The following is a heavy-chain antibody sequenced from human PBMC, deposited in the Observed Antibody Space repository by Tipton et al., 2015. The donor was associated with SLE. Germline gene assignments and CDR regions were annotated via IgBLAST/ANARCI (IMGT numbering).Heavy chain of an antibody. CDR2: IQHDGSNA. V-gene: IGHV3-30*02. Sequence: TLRLSCAASGFTFDDYAMHWVRQAPGKGLEWVAFIQHDGSNAYYAGSVKGRFTISRDNSKNTLYLQMDSLRAEDAAVYYCAKVEGTYYYYLMDVWGQGTTVTVSS. CDR1: GFTFDDYA. D-gene: IGHD1-1*01. CDR3: AKVEGTYYYYLMDV. J-gene: IGHJ6*02.